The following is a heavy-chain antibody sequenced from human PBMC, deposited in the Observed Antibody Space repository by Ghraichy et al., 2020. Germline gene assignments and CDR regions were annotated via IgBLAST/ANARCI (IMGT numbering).Heavy chain of an antibody. D-gene: IGHD3-9*01. CDR1: GFTFSSYA. J-gene: IGHJ6*02. CDR2: ISGSGGST. Sequence: GGSLRLSCAASGFTFSSYAMSWVRQAPGKGLEWVSAISGSGGSTYYADSVKGRFTISRDNSKNTLYLQMNSLRAEDTAVYYCAKRAWLFPAHYYYGMDVWGQGTTVTVSS. CDR3: AKRAWLFPAHYYYGMDV. V-gene: IGHV3-23*01.